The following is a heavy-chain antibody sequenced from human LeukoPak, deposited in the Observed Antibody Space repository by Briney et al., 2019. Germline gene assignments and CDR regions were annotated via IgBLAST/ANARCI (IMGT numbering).Heavy chain of an antibody. CDR1: GGTFSSYA. D-gene: IGHD3-16*02. Sequence: SSVKVSCKASGGTFSSYAISWVRQAPGQGLEWMGGIIPIFGTANYAQKFQGRATITADESTSTAYMELSSLRSEDTAVYYCARGGDYDYVWGSYRYIDYWGQGTLVTVSS. J-gene: IGHJ4*02. V-gene: IGHV1-69*01. CDR3: ARGGDYDYVWGSYRYIDY. CDR2: IIPIFGTA.